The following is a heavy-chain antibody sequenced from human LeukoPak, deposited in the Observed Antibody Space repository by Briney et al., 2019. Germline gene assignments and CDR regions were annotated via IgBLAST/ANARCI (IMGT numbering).Heavy chain of an antibody. V-gene: IGHV4-59*01. J-gene: IGHJ4*02. CDR3: ARDFIGFDY. D-gene: IGHD1-26*01. Sequence: SETLSLTCTVSGGSISSYYWSWIRQPPGKGLEWIGYIYYSGSTNYNPSLKSRVTISVDTSKNQFSLKLSSATAADTAVYYCARDFIGFDYWGQGTLVTVSS. CDR1: GGSISSYY. CDR2: IYYSGST.